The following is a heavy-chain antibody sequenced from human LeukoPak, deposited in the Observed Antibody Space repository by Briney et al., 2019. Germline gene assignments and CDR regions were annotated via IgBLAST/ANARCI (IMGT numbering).Heavy chain of an antibody. CDR2: IWYDGSNK. Sequence: PGRSLRLSCAASGFTFSSYGMHWVRQAPGKGLEGVAVIWYDGSNKYYADSVKGRFTISRDNSKNTLYLQMNSLRAEDTAVYYCAKTGYSSSSGPFDYYYYYMDVWGKGTTVTVSS. CDR1: GFTFSSYG. CDR3: AKTGYSSSSGPFDYYYYYMDV. V-gene: IGHV3-33*06. J-gene: IGHJ6*03. D-gene: IGHD6-6*01.